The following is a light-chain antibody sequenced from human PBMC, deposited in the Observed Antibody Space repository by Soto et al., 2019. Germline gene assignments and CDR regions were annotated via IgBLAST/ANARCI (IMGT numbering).Light chain of an antibody. CDR3: QSYDSSLRYV. CDR2: GNS. Sequence: QSVLTQPPSVSGAPGQRVTISCTGSRSNIGAGYDVHWYQQLPGTAPKLLIYGNSNRPSGVPDRFSGSKSGTSASLAITGLQAEDEADYYCQSYDSSLRYVFGTGTKLTVL. CDR1: RSNIGAGYD. J-gene: IGLJ1*01. V-gene: IGLV1-40*01.